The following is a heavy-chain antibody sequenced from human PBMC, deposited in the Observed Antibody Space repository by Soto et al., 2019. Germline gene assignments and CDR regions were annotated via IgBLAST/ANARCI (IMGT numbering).Heavy chain of an antibody. J-gene: IGHJ4*02. CDR3: ARGGLDPFDY. V-gene: IGHV3-74*01. D-gene: IGHD1-1*01. Sequence: EVQLVESGGGLVQPGGFLRLSCAASGFNLGSYWMHWVLQAPGKGLVWVSRINDYGTTINYAESVEGRFTISRDDAKSVVYLKMNNRRAEDTAFYYCARGGLDPFDYWGQGALVTVSS. CDR1: GFNLGSYW. CDR2: INDYGTTI.